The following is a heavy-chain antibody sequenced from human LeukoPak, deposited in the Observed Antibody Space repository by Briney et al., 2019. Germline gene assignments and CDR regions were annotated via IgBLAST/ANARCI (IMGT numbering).Heavy chain of an antibody. V-gene: IGHV1-46*01. Sequence: ASVKVSCKASGYTFTGYYMHWVRQAPGQGLEWMGIINPSGGSTSYAQKFQGRVTMTRDTSTSTVYMELSSLRSEDTAVYYCARGEIVGATTYLCSAFDIWGQGTMVTVSS. J-gene: IGHJ3*02. CDR1: GYTFTGYY. CDR2: INPSGGST. CDR3: ARGEIVGATTYLCSAFDI. D-gene: IGHD1-26*01.